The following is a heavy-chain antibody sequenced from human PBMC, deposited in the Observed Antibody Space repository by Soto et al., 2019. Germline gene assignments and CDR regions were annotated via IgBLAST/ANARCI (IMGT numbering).Heavy chain of an antibody. CDR1: GFTFNDYW. V-gene: IGHV3-74*01. D-gene: IGHD4-17*01. Sequence: EVQLVESGGGLVQTGGSLRLSCAASGFTFNDYWVHWVRQAPGKGLVWVSRINGDGTTTNYADSVKGRFTISRDNAQNTLHLQLNSLRDDDTAVYYCARGLYHKYGQDYWGQGTLVTVSS. J-gene: IGHJ4*02. CDR3: ARGLYHKYGQDY. CDR2: INGDGTTT.